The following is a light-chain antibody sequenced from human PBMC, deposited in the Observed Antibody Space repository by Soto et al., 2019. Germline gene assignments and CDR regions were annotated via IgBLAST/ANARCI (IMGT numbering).Light chain of an antibody. J-gene: IGKJ3*01. V-gene: IGKV3-20*01. CDR1: QSVSSNF. CDR3: QQYGDSLFT. Sequence: EIVLTQSPGTLSLSPGERATLSCRASQSVSSNFLAWYQHKPGQAPRLLIYGASSRDTGIPDTFSGSGSGTDFTLTISRLEPEDFAVFYCQQYGDSLFTFGPGTKVDIK. CDR2: GAS.